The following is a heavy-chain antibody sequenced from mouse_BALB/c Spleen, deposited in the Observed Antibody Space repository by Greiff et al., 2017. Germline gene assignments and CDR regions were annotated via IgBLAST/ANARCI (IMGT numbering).Heavy chain of an antibody. CDR1: GFTFSDYY. V-gene: IGHV5-4*02. Sequence: EVHLVESGGGLVKPGGSLKLSCAASGFTFSDYYMYWVRQTPEKRLEWVATISDGGSYTYYPDSVKGRFTISRDNAKNNLYLQMSSLKSEDTAMYYCARDYYGYSYYFDYWGQGTTLTVSS. CDR2: ISDGGSYT. CDR3: ARDYYGYSYYFDY. J-gene: IGHJ2*01. D-gene: IGHD1-2*01.